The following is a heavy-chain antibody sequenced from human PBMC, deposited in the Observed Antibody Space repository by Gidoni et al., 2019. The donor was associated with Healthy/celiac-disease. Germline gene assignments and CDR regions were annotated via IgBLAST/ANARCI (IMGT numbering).Heavy chain of an antibody. J-gene: IGHJ3*02. V-gene: IGHV4-30-2*01. Sequence: QLQLQESGSGLVKPAQTLSLTCAVSGGSISSGGYSWSWIRPPPGKGLEWIGYIYHSGSTYYNPSLKSRVTISVDRSKNQFSLKLSSVTAADTAVYYCAREKAAGGAFDIWGQGTMVTVSS. D-gene: IGHD3-10*01. CDR1: GGSISSGGYS. CDR3: AREKAAGGAFDI. CDR2: IYHSGST.